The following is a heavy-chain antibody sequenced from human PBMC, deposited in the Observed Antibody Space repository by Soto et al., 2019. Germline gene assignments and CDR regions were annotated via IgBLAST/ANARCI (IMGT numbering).Heavy chain of an antibody. Sequence: KTSETLSLTCTVSCYPVSSGGYSWSWIRQTPGKGLEWIGCIYHGGNSFYNPYLRSRVTISIDRSKNQFSLDLSSVTAADTAVYYCAVRLPWSDYKGVYYGLDVWGQGTTVTVSS. CDR1: CYPVSSGGYS. J-gene: IGHJ6*02. V-gene: IGHV4-30-2*01. CDR3: AVRLPWSDYKGVYYGLDV. CDR2: IYHGGNS. D-gene: IGHD1-26*01.